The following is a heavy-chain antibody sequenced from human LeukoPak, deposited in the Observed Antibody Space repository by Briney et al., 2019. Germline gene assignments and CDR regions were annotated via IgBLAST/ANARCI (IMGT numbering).Heavy chain of an antibody. CDR2: ISGSGDNT. CDR1: GFTFSSYA. CDR3: ARGLGVDIVVVPAASYYGMDV. J-gene: IGHJ6*02. D-gene: IGHD2-2*01. Sequence: PGGSLRLSCAASGFTFSSYAMSWVRQAPGKGLEWVSGISGSGDNTYYADSVKGRFTISRDNAKNSLYLQMNSLRAEDTAVYYCARGLGVDIVVVPAASYYGMDVWGQGTTVTVSS. V-gene: IGHV3-23*01.